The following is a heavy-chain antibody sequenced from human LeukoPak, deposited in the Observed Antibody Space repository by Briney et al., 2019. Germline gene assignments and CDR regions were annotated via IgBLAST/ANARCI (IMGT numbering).Heavy chain of an antibody. CDR1: GGTFSSYA. V-gene: IGHV1-69*13. D-gene: IGHD1-26*01. CDR3: ARESGSYHGNDY. Sequence: GASVKVSCKASGGTFSSYAISWVRQAPGQGLEWMGGIIPIFGTANYAQKFQGRVTITADESTCTAYMELSSLRSEDTAVYYCARESGSYHGNDYWGQGTLVTVSS. CDR2: IIPIFGTA. J-gene: IGHJ4*02.